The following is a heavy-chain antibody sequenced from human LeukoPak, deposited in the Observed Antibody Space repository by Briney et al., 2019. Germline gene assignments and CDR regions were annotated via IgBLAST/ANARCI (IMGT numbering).Heavy chain of an antibody. V-gene: IGHV3-23*01. CDR2: ISGSGGSI. D-gene: IGHD6-13*01. CDR3: ARVGSSISRHWFDP. Sequence: QPGGSLRVSCTASGFTFSSYAMTWVRQAPGKGLEWVSGISGSGGSIDYADSVKGRFIIDRDNSKNTLHLQMNSLRAEDTAVYYCARVGSSISRHWFDPWGQGTLVTVSS. J-gene: IGHJ5*02. CDR1: GFTFSSYA.